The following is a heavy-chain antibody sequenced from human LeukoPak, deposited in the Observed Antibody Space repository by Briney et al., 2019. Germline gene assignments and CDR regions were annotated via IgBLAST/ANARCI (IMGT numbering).Heavy chain of an antibody. J-gene: IGHJ4*02. Sequence: PGGSLRLSCAASGFTFSAYGMHWVRQAPGKGLQWVGIIWNDGSDKYYGASVKGRFTISRDNSKNTLYLQMDSLRAEDTAVYYCARACGSGGFIPDYWGQGALVTVSS. V-gene: IGHV3-33*01. CDR1: GFTFSAYG. CDR2: IWNDGSDK. CDR3: ARACGSGGFIPDY. D-gene: IGHD2-21*01.